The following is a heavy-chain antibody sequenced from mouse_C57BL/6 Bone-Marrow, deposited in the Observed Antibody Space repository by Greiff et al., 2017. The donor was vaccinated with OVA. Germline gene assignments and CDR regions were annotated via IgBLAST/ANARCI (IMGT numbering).Heavy chain of an antibody. D-gene: IGHD2-1*01. CDR3: TNGKGFDY. Sequence: EVQLVESGAELVRPGASVKLSCTASGFNIKDDYMHWVKQRPEQGLEWIGWIDPENGDTEYASKFQGKATITADTSSNTAYLQRSSLTYEATAVYYCTNGKGFDYWGQGTTLTVSS. V-gene: IGHV14-4*01. CDR2: IDPENGDT. CDR1: GFNIKDDY. J-gene: IGHJ2*01.